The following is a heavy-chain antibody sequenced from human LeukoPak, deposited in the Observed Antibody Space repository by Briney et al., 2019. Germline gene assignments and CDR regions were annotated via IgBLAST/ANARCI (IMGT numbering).Heavy chain of an antibody. D-gene: IGHD3-22*01. V-gene: IGHV3-21*01. CDR3: ARGIYYYYDSSGLQFADY. J-gene: IGHJ4*02. CDR2: ISGSSSYI. CDR1: GFTFSSYS. Sequence: GGSLRLSCAASGFTFSSYSMNWVRQAPGKGLEWVSSISGSSSYIYYADSVKGRFTISRDNAKNSLYLQMNSLRAEDTAVYYCARGIYYYYDSSGLQFADYWGQGTLVTVSS.